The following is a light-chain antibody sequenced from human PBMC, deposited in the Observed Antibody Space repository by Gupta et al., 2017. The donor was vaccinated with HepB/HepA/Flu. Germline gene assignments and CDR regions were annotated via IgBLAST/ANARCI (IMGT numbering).Light chain of an antibody. Sequence: GTLSFSPWQRATLSCMASQSVSSSYLAWYQQKPGQAPRLLIYGASSRATGIPDRFSGSGSGTDFTVTISRLEQEDFAVYYCQQDGSSPPLTFGQGTRLEIK. CDR3: QQDGSSPPLT. V-gene: IGKV3-20*01. J-gene: IGKJ5*01. CDR2: GAS. CDR1: QSVSSSY.